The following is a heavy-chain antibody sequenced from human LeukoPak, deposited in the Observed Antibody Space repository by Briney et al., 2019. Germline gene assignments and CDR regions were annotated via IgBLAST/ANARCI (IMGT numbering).Heavy chain of an antibody. CDR2: MNSDGSII. D-gene: IGHD2-2*01. J-gene: IGHJ4*02. CDR1: GFSFSSSW. Sequence: GGALRLSCAASGFSFSSSWMHWVREAPGKGRVWVSRMNSDGSIITYADSVKGRFTISRDNAMSTLYLQMNSLRAEDTAVYYCTRGQMPEGLFYWGQGSLVTVSS. CDR3: TRGQMPEGLFY. V-gene: IGHV3-74*01.